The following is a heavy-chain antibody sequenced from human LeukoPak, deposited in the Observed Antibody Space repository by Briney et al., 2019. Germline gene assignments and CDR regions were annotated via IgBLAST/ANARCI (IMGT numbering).Heavy chain of an antibody. V-gene: IGHV4-59*01. D-gene: IGHD1-14*01. CDR3: ARDGNPWNLDV. Sequence: PSGTLSLTCTVSGGSISPYYWTWIRQSPGKALEWIGYIYYSGRNSYNPSLKSRVTMSVDTSKNQFSLQLSSVTAADTAVYYCARDGNPWNLDVWGRGTLVTVSS. J-gene: IGHJ2*01. CDR2: IYYSGRN. CDR1: GGSISPYY.